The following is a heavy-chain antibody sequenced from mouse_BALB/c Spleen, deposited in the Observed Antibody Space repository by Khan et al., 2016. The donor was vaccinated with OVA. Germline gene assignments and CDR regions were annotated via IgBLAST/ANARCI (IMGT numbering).Heavy chain of an antibody. J-gene: IGHJ4*01. CDR3: ARPRYFSYVMVY. V-gene: IGHV9-3-1*01. CDR1: GYTFANFG. D-gene: IGHD1-1*01. CDR2: INTYTGEP. Sequence: QIQLVQSGPELKKPGETIKISCKASGYTFANFGMNWVKQAPGKGLKWMGWINTYTGEPTYADDFKGRFAFSLETSASTAYLQINNLKNEDTATYYGARPRYFSYVMVYWGQGTSVTVSS.